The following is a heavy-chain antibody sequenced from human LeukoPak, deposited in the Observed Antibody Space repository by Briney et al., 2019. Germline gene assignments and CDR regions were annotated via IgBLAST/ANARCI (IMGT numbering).Heavy chain of an antibody. J-gene: IGHJ6*02. CDR3: ARQPGRDQWLRFRFDYYGMDV. CDR2: IYYSGST. V-gene: IGHV4-39*01. Sequence: SETPSLTCTVSGGSISSSSYYWGWIRQPPGKGLEWIGSIYYSGSTYYNPSLTSRVTISVDTSKNQFSLKLSSVTAADTAVYYCARQPGRDQWLRFRFDYYGMDVWGQGTTVTVSS. D-gene: IGHD5-12*01. CDR1: GGSISSSSYY.